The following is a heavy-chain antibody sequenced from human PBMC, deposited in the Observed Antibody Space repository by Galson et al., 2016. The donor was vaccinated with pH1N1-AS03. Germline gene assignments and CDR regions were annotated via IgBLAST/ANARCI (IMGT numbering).Heavy chain of an antibody. CDR1: GFTFSSYG. D-gene: IGHD1-26*01. Sequence: SLRLSCAASGFTFSSYGMHWVRQAPGNGLEWVAVISYDGSNKYYADSVKGRFTISRDNSKNTLYLQMNSLRAEDTAVYYCAKDPASGEVWDILGALNWFDPWGQGTLVTVSS. J-gene: IGHJ5*02. CDR3: AKDPASGEVWDILGALNWFDP. V-gene: IGHV3-30*18. CDR2: ISYDGSNK.